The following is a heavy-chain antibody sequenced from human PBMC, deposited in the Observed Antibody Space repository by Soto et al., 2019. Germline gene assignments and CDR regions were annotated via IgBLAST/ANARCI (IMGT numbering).Heavy chain of an antibody. CDR1: RGSLSSNSTG. V-gene: IGHV6-1*01. CDR2: TYYRSKWDN. D-gene: IGHD3-16*02. CDR3: ARAHLGSDRYTLDTFGP. Sequence: SLTLSLTCAISRGSLSSNSTGWNCIRQSPSRGLAWLGSTYYRSKWDNDYAISVKSRITINPDSSNKQLSLQLNAVVAEDTAVYYCARAHLGSDRYTLDTFGPWGQGTLVTLAS. J-gene: IGHJ5*02.